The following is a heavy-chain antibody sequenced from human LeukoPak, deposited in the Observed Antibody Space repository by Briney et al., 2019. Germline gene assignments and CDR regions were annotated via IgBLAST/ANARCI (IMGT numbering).Heavy chain of an antibody. Sequence: SVKVSCQASGGTFSSYAISWVRQAPGQGLEWMGGIIPIFGTTNYARKFQGRVTITADESTSTAYMELSSLRSEDTAVYYCARDPWAGTRYTSQNWFDPWGQGTLVTVSS. J-gene: IGHJ5*02. CDR3: ARDPWAGTRYTSQNWFDP. D-gene: IGHD1-7*01. CDR2: IIPIFGTT. V-gene: IGHV1-69*13. CDR1: GGTFSSYA.